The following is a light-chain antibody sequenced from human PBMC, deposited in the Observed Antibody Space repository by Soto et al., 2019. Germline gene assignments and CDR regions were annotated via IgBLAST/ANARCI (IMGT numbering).Light chain of an antibody. J-gene: IGKJ1*01. CDR3: QHYDRAPMWT. Sequence: ETVLKQSPGTLSLSTGERATLSCRASQSVSSSYLAWYQQKPGQAPRLLIYSASSRATGIPDRFSGSGSGTDFTLAISRLEPEDFAVYYCQHYDRAPMWTFGQGTNVDI. CDR1: QSVSSSY. V-gene: IGKV3-20*01. CDR2: SAS.